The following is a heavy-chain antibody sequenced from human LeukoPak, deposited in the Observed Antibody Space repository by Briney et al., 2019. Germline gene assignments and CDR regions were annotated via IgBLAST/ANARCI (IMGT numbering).Heavy chain of an antibody. Sequence: GSLRLSCAASGFTVSSNYMSWVRQAPGKGLEWVSVIYSGGSTYYADSVKGRFTISRDNSKNTLYLQMNSLRAEDTAVYYCARAGSSGWYPSNYYYYMDVWGKGTTVTISS. CDR3: ARAGSSGWYPSNYYYYMDV. CDR2: IYSGGST. J-gene: IGHJ6*03. V-gene: IGHV3-66*01. D-gene: IGHD6-19*01. CDR1: GFTVSSNY.